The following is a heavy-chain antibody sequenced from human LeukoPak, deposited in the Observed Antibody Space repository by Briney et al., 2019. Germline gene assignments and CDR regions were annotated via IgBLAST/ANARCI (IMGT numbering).Heavy chain of an antibody. CDR1: GYTFTSYA. CDR3: ARGEAVYGYSSSADY. Sequence: GASVKVSCKASGYTFTSYAMHWVRQAPGQRLEWMGWINAGNGNTKYSQKFQGRVTMTRDTSTSTVYMELSSLRSEDTAVYYCARGEAVYGYSSSADYWGQGTLVTVSS. V-gene: IGHV1-3*01. J-gene: IGHJ4*02. CDR2: INAGNGNT. D-gene: IGHD6-6*01.